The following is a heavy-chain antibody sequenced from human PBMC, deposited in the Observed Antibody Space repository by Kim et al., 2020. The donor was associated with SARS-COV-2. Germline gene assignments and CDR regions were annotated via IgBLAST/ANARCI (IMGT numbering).Heavy chain of an antibody. J-gene: IGHJ4*02. V-gene: IGHV3-21*01. CDR2: YI. Sequence: YIYYADSVKGRFTISRDNAKNSLYLQMNSLRAEDTAVYYCARGDWWLGDYWGQGTLVTVSS. D-gene: IGHD5-12*01. CDR3: ARGDWWLGDY.